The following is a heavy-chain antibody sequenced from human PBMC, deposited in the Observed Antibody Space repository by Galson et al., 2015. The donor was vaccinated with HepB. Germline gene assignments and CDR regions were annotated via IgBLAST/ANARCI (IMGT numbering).Heavy chain of an antibody. CDR1: GGSLRSSRYS. CDR2: IHYSGST. CDR3: ASSYYYDSSGYYNHP. V-gene: IGHV4-39*01. J-gene: IGHJ5*02. D-gene: IGHD3-22*01. Sequence: ATLSLTCTVSGGSLRSSRYSWGWIRPPPGKGREWIGSIHYSGSTYYNPSLKSRVTISVDTSKNQFSLKLSSVTAADTAVYYCASSYYYDSSGYYNHPWVQGTLVTVSS.